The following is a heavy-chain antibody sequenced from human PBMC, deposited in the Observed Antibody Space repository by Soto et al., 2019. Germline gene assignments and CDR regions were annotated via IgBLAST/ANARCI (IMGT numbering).Heavy chain of an antibody. CDR3: ARAATPEFYFDY. Sequence: QVQLVQSGAEVKKPGSSVKVSCKASGGTFSSYTISWVRQAPGQGLEWMGRIIPILGIANYAQKFQGRVTITADKSTSTAYMELSSLRSEDTAVYYCARAATPEFYFDYWGQGTLVTVSS. CDR2: IIPILGIA. D-gene: IGHD2-15*01. V-gene: IGHV1-69*02. CDR1: GGTFSSYT. J-gene: IGHJ4*02.